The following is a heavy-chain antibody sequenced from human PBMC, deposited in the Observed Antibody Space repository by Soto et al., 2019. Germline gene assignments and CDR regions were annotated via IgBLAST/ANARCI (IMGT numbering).Heavy chain of an antibody. CDR2: ISGSGGST. Sequence: GGSLRLSCAASGFTFSSYAMSWVRQAPGKGLEWVSAISGSGGSTYYADSVKGRFTISRDNSKNTLYLQMNSLRAEDTAVYYCAKDRDDYGGEIGWFDPWGQGTLVTVSS. J-gene: IGHJ5*02. CDR3: AKDRDDYGGEIGWFDP. V-gene: IGHV3-23*01. CDR1: GFTFSSYA. D-gene: IGHD4-17*01.